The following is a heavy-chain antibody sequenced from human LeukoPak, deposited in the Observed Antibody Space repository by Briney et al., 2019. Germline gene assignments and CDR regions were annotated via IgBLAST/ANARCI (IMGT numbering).Heavy chain of an antibody. CDR1: GFTFSSYE. J-gene: IGHJ6*04. V-gene: IGHV3-48*03. Sequence: GGSLRLSCAASGFTFSSYEMNWVRQAPGKGLEWVSYISSSGSTIYYADSVEGRFTISRDNAKNSLYLQMNSLRAEDTAVYYCARDSKLDIVATSTYYYYGMDVWGKGTTVTVSS. D-gene: IGHD5-12*01. CDR3: ARDSKLDIVATSTYYYYGMDV. CDR2: ISSSGSTI.